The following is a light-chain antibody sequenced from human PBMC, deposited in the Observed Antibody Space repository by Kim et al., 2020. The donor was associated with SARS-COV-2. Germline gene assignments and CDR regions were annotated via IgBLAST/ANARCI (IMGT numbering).Light chain of an antibody. J-gene: IGLJ1*01. CDR2: SNT. CDR1: SSNIGSNT. CDR3: AAWDDSLNGYV. Sequence: GQRVTISCSGSSSNIGSNTVNWYQQRPGTAPKLLIYSNTQRPSGVPGRFSGSKSGTSASLAISGLQSEDEADYYCAAWDDSLNGYVFGTGTKVTVL. V-gene: IGLV1-44*01.